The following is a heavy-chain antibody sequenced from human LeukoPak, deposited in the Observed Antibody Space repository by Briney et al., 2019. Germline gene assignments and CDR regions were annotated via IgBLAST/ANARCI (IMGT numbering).Heavy chain of an antibody. J-gene: IGHJ4*02. CDR2: IRYDGSNK. CDR1: GFVFSDFG. Sequence: QAGGSLRLSCAASGFVFSDFGMHWVRQAPGKGLEWLAFIRYDGSNKYVADSVKGRFTVSRDNSRSTVYLQINSLRVEDTAVYYCARDHLVAATPFDYWGQGTLVTVSS. D-gene: IGHD2-15*01. CDR3: ARDHLVAATPFDY. V-gene: IGHV3-30*02.